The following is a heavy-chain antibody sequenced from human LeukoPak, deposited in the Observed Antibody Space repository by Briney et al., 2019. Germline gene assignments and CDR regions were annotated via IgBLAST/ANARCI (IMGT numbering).Heavy chain of an antibody. CDR2: INPNSGGT. V-gene: IGHV1-2*02. Sequence: ASVKVSCKASGYTFTAYYMHWVRQAPGQGLEWMGWINPNSGGTNYAQKFQGRVTMTRDTSISTAYMELSRLRSDDTAVYYCAREFTGFDSARKFDPWGQGTLVTVSS. CDR1: GYTFTAYY. D-gene: IGHD3-9*01. J-gene: IGHJ5*02. CDR3: AREFTGFDSARKFDP.